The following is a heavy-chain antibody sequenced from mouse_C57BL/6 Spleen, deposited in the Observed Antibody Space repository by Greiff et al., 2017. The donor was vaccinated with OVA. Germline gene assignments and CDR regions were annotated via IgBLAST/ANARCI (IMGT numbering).Heavy chain of an antibody. Sequence: VMLVESGAELVRPGTSVKVSCKASGYAFTNYLIEWVKQRPGQGLEWIGVINPGSGGTNYNEKFKGKATLTADKSSSTAYMQLSSLTSEDSAVYFCARYDGYYYFDYWGQGTTLTVSS. CDR2: INPGSGGT. CDR3: ARYDGYYYFDY. V-gene: IGHV1-54*01. CDR1: GYAFTNYL. D-gene: IGHD2-3*01. J-gene: IGHJ2*01.